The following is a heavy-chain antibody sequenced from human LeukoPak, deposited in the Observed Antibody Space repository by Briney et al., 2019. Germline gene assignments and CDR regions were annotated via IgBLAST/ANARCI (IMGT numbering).Heavy chain of an antibody. Sequence: GGSLRLSCAASGFIFSNNIKNWVRQAPGKGLEWVSVISADGGDIYYADSVNGRFTISRDNSKNTLHLQMDSLRAEDTAVYYCAKDPPHSDRSIYSDNSWGQGTLVTVSS. D-gene: IGHD3-22*01. CDR1: GFIFSNNI. J-gene: IGHJ4*02. CDR3: AKDPPHSDRSIYSDNS. V-gene: IGHV3-23*01. CDR2: ISADGGDI.